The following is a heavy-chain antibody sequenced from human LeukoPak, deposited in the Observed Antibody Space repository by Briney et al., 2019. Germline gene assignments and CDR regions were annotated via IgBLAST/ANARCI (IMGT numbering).Heavy chain of an antibody. CDR1: GLTFSSYW. D-gene: IGHD6-13*01. Sequence: PGGSLRLSCAASGLTFSSYWMSWVRQTPGKGLEWVSSISSSSSYIYYADSVKGRFTISRDNAKNSLYLQMNSLRAEDTAVYYCAKSLGSRTDWFDPWGQGTLVTVSS. V-gene: IGHV3-21*01. CDR2: ISSSSSYI. J-gene: IGHJ5*02. CDR3: AKSLGSRTDWFDP.